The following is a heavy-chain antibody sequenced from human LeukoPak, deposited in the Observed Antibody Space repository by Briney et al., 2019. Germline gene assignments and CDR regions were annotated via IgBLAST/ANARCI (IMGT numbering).Heavy chain of an antibody. V-gene: IGHV4-59*01. CDR2: IYYTGTT. Sequence: PSETLSLTCTVSGGSINNYYWSWIRQPPGKGLEWIGYIYYTGTTKYNPSLKSRVTISVDTPRNQFSLKLSSVTSADTAVYYCARDGITGTPHFGYWGQGTLVTVSS. CDR3: ARDGITGTPHFGY. D-gene: IGHD1-14*01. CDR1: GGSINNYY. J-gene: IGHJ4*02.